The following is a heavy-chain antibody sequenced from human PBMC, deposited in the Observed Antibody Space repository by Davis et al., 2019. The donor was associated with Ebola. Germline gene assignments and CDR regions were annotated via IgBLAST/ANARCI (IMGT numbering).Heavy chain of an antibody. CDR1: GFTFSSYG. CDR2: ISYDGSNK. D-gene: IGHD2-15*01. CDR3: AKSLVVAAT. J-gene: IGHJ4*02. Sequence: GGSLRLSCAASGFTFSSYGMHWVRQAPGKGLEWVAVISYDGSNKYYADSVKGRFTISRDNSKNTLYLQMNSLRAEDTAVYYCAKSLVVAATRGQGTLVTVSS. V-gene: IGHV3-30*18.